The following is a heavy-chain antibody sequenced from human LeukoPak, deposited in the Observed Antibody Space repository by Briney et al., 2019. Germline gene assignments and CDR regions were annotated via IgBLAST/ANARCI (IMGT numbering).Heavy chain of an antibody. Sequence: SVKVSCKASGFTFTSPAMQWVRQARGQRLEWIGWIVVGSGNTNYEQKFQERVTITRDMSTSTAYMELSSLRSEDTAVYYCAATNPSYYYGMDVWGQGTTVTVSS. CDR1: GFTFTSPA. J-gene: IGHJ6*02. CDR3: AATNPSYYYGMDV. V-gene: IGHV1-58*02. CDR2: IVVGSGNT.